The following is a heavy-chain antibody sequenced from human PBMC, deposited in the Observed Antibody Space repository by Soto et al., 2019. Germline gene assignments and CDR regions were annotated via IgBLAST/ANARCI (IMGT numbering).Heavy chain of an antibody. V-gene: IGHV3-53*04. CDR1: GFTVSSNY. Sequence: GGSLRLSCAASGFTVSSNYMSWVRQAPGKGLEWVSVIYSGGSTYYADSVKGRFTISGHNSKNTLYLQMNSLRAEDTAVYYCARGYSSGWTPFDYWGQGTLVTVSS. CDR2: IYSGGST. D-gene: IGHD6-19*01. J-gene: IGHJ4*02. CDR3: ARGYSSGWTPFDY.